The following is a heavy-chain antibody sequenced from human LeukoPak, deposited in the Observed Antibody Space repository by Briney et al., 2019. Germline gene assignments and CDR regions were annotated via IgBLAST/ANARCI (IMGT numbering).Heavy chain of an antibody. D-gene: IGHD6-13*01. CDR1: GRLFTSYG. J-gene: IGHJ3*01. V-gene: IGHV1-18*01. CDR3: VRARGCSNCVLTDGFDS. CDR2: ISNFDGDT. Sequence: GASVKVSCKASGRLFTSYGIAWVRQAPGEGLEWVGWISNFDGDTKVAENLQGRVTLTTDSSTSTAYMVLTNLKFDDTAVYCCVRARGCSNCVLTDGFDSWGQGTKVTVSS.